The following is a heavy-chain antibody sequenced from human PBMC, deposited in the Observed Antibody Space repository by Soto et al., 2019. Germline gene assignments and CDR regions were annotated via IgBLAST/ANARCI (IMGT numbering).Heavy chain of an antibody. CDR1: GGSIISYY. CDR3: ARDRCIAVSGTLDY. Sequence: SETLSLTCTVSGGSIISYYWSWIRQPPGKGLEWIGYIYYSGSTNYNPSLKSRVTISVDTSKNQFSLKLSSVTAADTAVYYCARDRCIAVSGTLDYWGQGALVTVSS. CDR2: IYYSGST. V-gene: IGHV4-59*01. J-gene: IGHJ4*02. D-gene: IGHD6-19*01.